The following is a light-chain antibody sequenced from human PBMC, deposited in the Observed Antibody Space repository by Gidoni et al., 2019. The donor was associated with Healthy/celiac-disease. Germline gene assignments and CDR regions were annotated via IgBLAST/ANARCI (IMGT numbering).Light chain of an antibody. CDR2: EVS. Sequence: IVLPHTPLSLSVTPGQPASTSCKSSQSLLHGDGKTYLYWYLQKAGQAPELLIYEVSNRCSGVADRFRGSGSVTEFTLKISRGEAEDVGVYYWMQSIRVTQVTFXXXTKLEIK. V-gene: IGKV2D-29*01. CDR3: MQSIRVTQVT. CDR1: QSLLHGDGKTY. J-gene: IGKJ2*01.